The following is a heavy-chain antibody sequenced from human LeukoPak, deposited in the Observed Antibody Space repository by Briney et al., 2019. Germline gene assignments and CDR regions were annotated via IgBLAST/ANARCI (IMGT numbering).Heavy chain of an antibody. CDR2: INPNSGGT. CDR3: ARDGYCSSTSCSEGNWFDP. J-gene: IGHJ5*02. V-gene: IGHV1-2*02. CDR1: GYTFTGYY. Sequence: GSVKVSCKASGYTFTGYYMHWVRQAPGQGLEWMGWINPNSGGTNYAQKFQGRVTMTRDTSISTAYMELSRLRSDDTAVYYCARDGYCSSTSCSEGNWFDPWGQGTLVTVSS. D-gene: IGHD2-2*03.